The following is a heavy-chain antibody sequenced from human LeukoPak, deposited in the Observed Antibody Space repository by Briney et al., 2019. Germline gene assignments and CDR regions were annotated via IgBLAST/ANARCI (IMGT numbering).Heavy chain of an antibody. J-gene: IGHJ5*02. CDR2: INPNSGGT. D-gene: IGHD2-2*03. CDR1: GYTFTGYY. CDR3: ARDGYSSSIICYPNWFDP. V-gene: IGHV1-2*02. Sequence: ASVKVSCKASGYTFTGYYMHWVRQAPGQGREWMGWINPNSGGTNYAQKFQGRVTMTRDTSISTAYMELSSLRSDDTAVYYCARDGYSSSIICYPNWFDPCGQGTLVTVSS.